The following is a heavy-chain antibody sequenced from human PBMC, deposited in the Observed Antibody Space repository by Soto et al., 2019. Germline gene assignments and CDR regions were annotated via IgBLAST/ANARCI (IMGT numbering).Heavy chain of an antibody. CDR2: ISGSGGAT. J-gene: IGHJ4*02. D-gene: IGHD1-1*01. CDR1: GFIFSNFA. CDR3: ETAHNWNERLLFN. V-gene: IGHV3-23*01. Sequence: GGSLRLSCAASGFIFSNFAMGWVRQAPGKGLEWVSAISGSGGATYYADSVKGRFTISRDSSKNTLFLLMSSLRAEDTAIYYSETAHNWNERLLFNWGQGTPVTVSS.